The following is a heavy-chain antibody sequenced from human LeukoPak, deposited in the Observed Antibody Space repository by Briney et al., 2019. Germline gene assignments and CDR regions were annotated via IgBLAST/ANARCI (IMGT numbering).Heavy chain of an antibody. CDR2: IHQDGNKK. CDR3: ARGDKFSGDY. J-gene: IGHJ4*02. Sequence: PGGSLRLSCAASGFTFSTYWMSWVRQAPGKGLEWVANIHQDGNKKYYVDSVKGRFTISRDNAKNSLYLQMNSLRAEDTAVYYCARGDKFSGDYWGQGTLVTVSS. CDR1: GFTFSTYW. V-gene: IGHV3-7*04. D-gene: IGHD2-15*01.